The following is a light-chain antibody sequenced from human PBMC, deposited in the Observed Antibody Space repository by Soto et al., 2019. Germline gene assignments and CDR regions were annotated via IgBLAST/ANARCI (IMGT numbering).Light chain of an antibody. V-gene: IGKV1-5*01. Sequence: DFQMTQSPSTLSASVGDRVTVTCRASQSIAGALAWYQQKPGKAPKLLIYDASSLEGGVPSRFSGSGSGTEFTLSVSSLQPDDFATYYCQQYKSYPYTFGQGTKLEIK. CDR2: DAS. CDR3: QQYKSYPYT. CDR1: QSIAGA. J-gene: IGKJ2*01.